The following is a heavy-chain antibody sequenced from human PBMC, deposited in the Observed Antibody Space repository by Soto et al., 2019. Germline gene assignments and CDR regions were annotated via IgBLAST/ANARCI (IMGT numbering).Heavy chain of an antibody. CDR3: TRREGGAAADRPLDY. CDR1: GGSIRSSTYY. CDR2: IYYSGST. Sequence: SETLSLTCTVSGGSIRSSTYYWGWIRQPPGKGLEWIGSIYYSGSTHYNPSLKSRVTMSVDTSTNQFSLKLNYVTAADTAVYYCTRREGGAAADRPLDYWGQGTLVTVS. V-gene: IGHV4-39*01. J-gene: IGHJ4*02. D-gene: IGHD6-13*01.